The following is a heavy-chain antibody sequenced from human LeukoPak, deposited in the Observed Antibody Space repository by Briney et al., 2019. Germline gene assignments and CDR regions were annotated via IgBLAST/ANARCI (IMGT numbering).Heavy chain of an antibody. CDR2: ISGSGGST. J-gene: IGHJ4*02. Sequence: GGSLRLSCAASGFTFITYAMSWVRQAPGKGLEWVSAISGSGGSTYYADSVRGRFTISRDNSKNTLYLQMSSLRAEDTAVYYCAILNDYSNYGFDNWGQGTLVTVSS. D-gene: IGHD4-11*01. CDR3: AILNDYSNYGFDN. V-gene: IGHV3-23*01. CDR1: GFTFITYA.